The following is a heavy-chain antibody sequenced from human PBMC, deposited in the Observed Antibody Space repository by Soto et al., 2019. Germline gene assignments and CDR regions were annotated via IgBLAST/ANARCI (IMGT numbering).Heavy chain of an antibody. Sequence: PVESLKISCNGSGYSFAGYWITWVRQKPGKGLEWMGRIDPSDSQTYYSPSFRGHVTISATKSITTVFLQWSSLRASDTAMYYCARQIYDSDTGPNFQYYFDSWGQGTPVTAPQ. CDR1: GYSFAGYW. CDR3: ARQIYDSDTGPNFQYYFDS. D-gene: IGHD3-22*01. V-gene: IGHV5-10-1*01. CDR2: IDPSDSQT. J-gene: IGHJ4*02.